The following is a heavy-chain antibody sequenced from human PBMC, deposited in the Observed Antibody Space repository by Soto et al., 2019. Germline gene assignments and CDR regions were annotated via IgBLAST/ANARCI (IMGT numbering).Heavy chain of an antibody. CDR2: ITPLGGAT. CDR1: GFSITNCH. D-gene: IGHD3-10*01. V-gene: IGHV1-46*01. Sequence: ASVKVSCKASGFSITNCHMHLVRQAPGQGLEWMGVITPLGGATTYAQKFQGRVTMTADMSTSNVHMDLSSLRSDDTAVHSGARDSYGSGSPRSPFFYWGQGTLVTVSS. J-gene: IGHJ4*02. CDR3: ARDSYGSGSPRSPFFY.